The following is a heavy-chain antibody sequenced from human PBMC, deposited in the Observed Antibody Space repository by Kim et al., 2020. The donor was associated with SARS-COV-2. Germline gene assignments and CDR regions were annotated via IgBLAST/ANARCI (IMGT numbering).Heavy chain of an antibody. CDR3: ARLESGGDYVSAWSFDY. CDR2: IYYSGST. Sequence: SETLSLTCTVSGGSISSSSYYWGWIRQPPGKGLEWIGSIYYSGSTYYNPSLKSRVTISVDTSKNQFSLKLSSVTAADTAVYYCARLESGGDYVSAWSFDYWGQGTLVTVSS. V-gene: IGHV4-39*01. CDR1: GGSISSSSYY. D-gene: IGHD4-17*01. J-gene: IGHJ4*02.